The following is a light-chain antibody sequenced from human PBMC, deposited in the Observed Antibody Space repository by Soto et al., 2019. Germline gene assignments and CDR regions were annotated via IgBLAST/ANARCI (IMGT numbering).Light chain of an antibody. V-gene: IGKV3-15*01. CDR3: QQYDNWTMYT. J-gene: IGKJ2*01. CDR2: SAS. CDR1: QSVGFL. Sequence: EIVMTQSPVTLSVSPGESATLSCRASQSVGFLVAWYQQRPGQTPRLVIYSASIRAPGVPDRFTGSGSGTEFTLTINSLQSEDFAVYYCQQYDNWTMYTFGQGTKLEI.